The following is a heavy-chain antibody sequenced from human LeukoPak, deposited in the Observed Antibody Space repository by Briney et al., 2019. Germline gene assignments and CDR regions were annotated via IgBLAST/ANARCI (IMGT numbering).Heavy chain of an antibody. V-gene: IGHV6-1*01. CDR1: GGSVSSDSVA. D-gene: IGHD2-15*01. Sequence: SQTLSLTCAISGGSVSSDSVAWNWIRQSPSRGLEWLGRTYYRSRWYNDYAMSVKSRITINPDTSKNQFSLQLNSVTPEDTAVYYCARDRYCSSFSCSFDYWGQGTLVTVSS. CDR2: TYYRSRWYN. CDR3: ARDRYCSSFSCSFDY. J-gene: IGHJ4*02.